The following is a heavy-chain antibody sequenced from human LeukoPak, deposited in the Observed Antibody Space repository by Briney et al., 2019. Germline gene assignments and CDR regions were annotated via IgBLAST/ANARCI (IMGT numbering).Heavy chain of an antibody. CDR2: INHNGNVN. CDR1: GFTFSSYW. J-gene: IGHJ3*01. Sequence: GGSLRLSCAASGFTFSSYWMNWARQAPGKGLEWVASINHNGNVNYYVDSVKGRFTISRDNTKSSVYLQMNSLRVEDTALYYCARGRAVDVWGQGTMVTVSS. V-gene: IGHV3-7*03. D-gene: IGHD3-10*01. CDR3: ARGRAVDV.